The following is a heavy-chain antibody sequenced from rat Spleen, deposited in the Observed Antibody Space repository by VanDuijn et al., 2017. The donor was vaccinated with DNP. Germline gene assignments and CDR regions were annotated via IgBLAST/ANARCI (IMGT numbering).Heavy chain of an antibody. D-gene: IGHD1-12*01. V-gene: IGHV5S13*01. CDR2: SNTGGGNT. J-gene: IGHJ4*01. CDR1: GFTFSNYG. CDR3: ARHRTIMPYYYAMDA. Sequence: EVQLVESGGGLVQPGRSLKLSCAASGFTFSNYGMHWIRQAPTKGLEWVTSSNTGGGNTYYRDSVKGRFTISRDNAKSTHYLQMDSLRSEDTATYYCARHRTIMPYYYAMDAWGQGASVTVSS.